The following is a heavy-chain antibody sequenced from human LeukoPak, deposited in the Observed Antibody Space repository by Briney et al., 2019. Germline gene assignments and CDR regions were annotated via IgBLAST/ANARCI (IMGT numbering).Heavy chain of an antibody. Sequence: GGSLRLSCAASEFTVTTNYMTWVRQAPGKGLEWGSIIYSDGNTYYADSVKGRFTISRDNSKNTLYLQMNRLRAEDTAVYYCARAMFSEVPGYWGQGTLVTVSS. CDR2: IYSDGNT. D-gene: IGHD3-10*02. J-gene: IGHJ4*02. CDR1: EFTVTTNY. CDR3: ARAMFSEVPGY. V-gene: IGHV3-66*01.